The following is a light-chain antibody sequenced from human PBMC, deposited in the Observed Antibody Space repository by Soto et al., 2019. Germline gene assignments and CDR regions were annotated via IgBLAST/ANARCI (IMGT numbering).Light chain of an antibody. CDR2: GAS. V-gene: IGKV3-20*01. Sequence: EIVLTQSPGTLSLSEGERATLSCRASQFINRNSIAWYQQRPGQAPRLLIYGASSRATGLPDRFSGSGYGTDFTLTITRLEREDFVVYFCQQYGSSPRTFGQGTKLEIK. J-gene: IGKJ2*01. CDR1: QFINRNS. CDR3: QQYGSSPRT.